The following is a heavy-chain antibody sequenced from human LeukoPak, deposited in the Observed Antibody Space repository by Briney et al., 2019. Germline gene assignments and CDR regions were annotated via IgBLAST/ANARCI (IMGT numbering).Heavy chain of an antibody. J-gene: IGHJ4*02. CDR1: GFTFNDHY. D-gene: IGHD6-6*01. V-gene: IGHV3-11*01. Sequence: GGSLRLSCAASGFTFNDHYMSWIRQAPGKGLECVSYISSGGSTTYYTDSVKGRFTISRDNGKNALYLQMNSLRAEDTAVYYCAREIAADRGFDSWGQGTLVTVSS. CDR2: ISSGGSTT. CDR3: AREIAADRGFDS.